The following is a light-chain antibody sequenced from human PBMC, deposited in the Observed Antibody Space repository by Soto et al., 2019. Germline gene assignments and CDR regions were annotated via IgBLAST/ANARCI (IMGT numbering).Light chain of an antibody. CDR1: SSDVGGYNY. J-gene: IGLJ2*01. V-gene: IGLV2-14*01. Sequence: QSALTQPASVSGPPGQSITISCTGTSSDVGGYNYVSWYQQHPGKAPKLMIYDVSNRPSGVSNRFSGSKSGNTASLTISGLQAEDEADYYCSSYTSSSTSVVFGGGTKLTVL. CDR3: SSYTSSSTSVV. CDR2: DVS.